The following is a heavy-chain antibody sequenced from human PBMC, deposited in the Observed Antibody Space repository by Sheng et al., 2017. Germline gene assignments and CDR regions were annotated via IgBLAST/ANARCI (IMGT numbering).Heavy chain of an antibody. CDR3: ASGGWVSGSYHEDY. Sequence: QVQLVQSGAEVKKPGSSVKVSCKASGGTFSSYAISWVRQATGQGLEWMGGIIPILGIANYAQKFQGRVTITADKSTSTAYMELSSLRSEDTAVYYCASGGWVSGSYHEDYWGQGTLVTVSS. D-gene: IGHD1-26*01. V-gene: IGHV1-69*04. CDR2: IIPILGIA. CDR1: GGTFSSYA. J-gene: IGHJ4*02.